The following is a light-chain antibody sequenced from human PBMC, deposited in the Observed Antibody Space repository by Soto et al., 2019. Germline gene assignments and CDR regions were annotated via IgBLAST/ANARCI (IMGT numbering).Light chain of an antibody. CDR1: QGISSY. CDR3: QQLNSYPF. V-gene: IGKV1-9*01. CDR2: AAS. Sequence: DIQLTQSPSFLSASVGDRVTITCRASQGISSYLAWYQQKRGKAPKLLIYAASTLQSGVPSRFSGSGSGTEFTLTISSLQPEDFATYYCQQLNSYPFFGGGTKVEIK. J-gene: IGKJ4*01.